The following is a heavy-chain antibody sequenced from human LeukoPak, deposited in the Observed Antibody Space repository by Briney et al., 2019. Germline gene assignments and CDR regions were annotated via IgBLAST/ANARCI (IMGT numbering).Heavy chain of an antibody. V-gene: IGHV1-69*01. CDR2: IIPNFGKA. J-gene: IGHJ4*02. D-gene: IGHD5-12*01. Sequence: SVKVSCKPSGGTFCSYVVSWVRQAPGQGVGWMGGIIPNFGKANYAQKIQGRITITADESPSTAYMELSSLRSEDTAVYYCARFPLDSGYDWGLFDYWGQGTLVTVSS. CDR1: GGTFCSYV. CDR3: ARFPLDSGYDWGLFDY.